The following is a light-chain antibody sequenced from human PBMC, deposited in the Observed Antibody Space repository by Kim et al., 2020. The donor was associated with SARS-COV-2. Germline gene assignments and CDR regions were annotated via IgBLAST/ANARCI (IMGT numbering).Light chain of an antibody. CDR3: QQYGIAPPPP. CDR1: QSVCSNC. Sequence: SPGERATLSCRASQSVCSNCLAWYQQKPGQAPRLLIYSASTRATAIPDRCSGSGSDTAFSLSISRLAPEDSAVYYCQQYGIAPPPPFGQGTKLEI. J-gene: IGKJ2*01. CDR2: SAS. V-gene: IGKV3-20*01.